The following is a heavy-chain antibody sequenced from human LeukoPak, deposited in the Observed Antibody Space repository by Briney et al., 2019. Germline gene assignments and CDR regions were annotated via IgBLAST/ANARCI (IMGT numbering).Heavy chain of an antibody. D-gene: IGHD3-16*02. CDR3: ARVSHKWGSYRFLFGY. V-gene: IGHV3-7*01. CDR1: GFTFNSYW. CDR2: IKQDGSEK. Sequence: PGGSLRLSCAASGFTFNSYWMSWVRQAPGKGLEWVANIKQDGSEKYYADSLKGRFTISRDNVKNSLYLQVTSLRAEDTAVYYCARVSHKWGSYRFLFGYWGQGTLVTVSS. J-gene: IGHJ4*02.